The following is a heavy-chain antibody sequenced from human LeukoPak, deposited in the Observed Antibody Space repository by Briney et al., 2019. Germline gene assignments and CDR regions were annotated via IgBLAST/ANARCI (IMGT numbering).Heavy chain of an antibody. CDR3: ASSPRYCSSTSCYGDYFDY. V-gene: IGHV4-59*01. Sequence: SETLSLTCTVSGGSISSYYWSWIRQPPGKGLEWIGYIYYSGSTNYNPSLKSRLTISVDTSKNQFSLKLSSVTAADTAVYYCASSPRYCSSTSCYGDYFDYWGQGTLVTVSS. CDR1: GGSISSYY. D-gene: IGHD2-2*01. CDR2: IYYSGST. J-gene: IGHJ4*02.